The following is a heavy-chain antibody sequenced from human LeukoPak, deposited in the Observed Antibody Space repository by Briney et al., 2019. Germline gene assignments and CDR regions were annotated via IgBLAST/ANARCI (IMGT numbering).Heavy chain of an antibody. CDR3: ARHLAGDSLYRHIDY. J-gene: IGHJ4*02. CDR1: TITFSKSW. CDR2: IKQDGSET. D-gene: IGHD5/OR15-5a*01. Sequence: GGSLRLSCTASTITFSKSWMSWVRQAPGQGLEWVANIKQDGSETKYVDSVKGRFTVSRDNAKNSVFLQMNSLRGEDTAIYYCARHLAGDSLYRHIDYWGQGTLVTVSS. V-gene: IGHV3-7*04.